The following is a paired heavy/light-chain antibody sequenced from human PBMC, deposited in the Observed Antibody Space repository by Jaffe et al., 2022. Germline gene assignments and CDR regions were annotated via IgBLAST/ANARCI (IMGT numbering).Heavy chain of an antibody. D-gene: IGHD3-10*01. CDR3: ARVYYGSRWFDL. Sequence: EVQLVESGGGLVQPGGSLRLSCAGSGFTFSFNWISWVRQAPGKGLEWVANIKQDGSEKYYVDSVKGRFTISRDNAKKSLYLQMNSLRADDTAVYYCARVYYGSRWFDLWGRGTLVTVSS. CDR2: IKQDGSEK. J-gene: IGHJ2*01. CDR1: GFTFSFNW. V-gene: IGHV3-7*01.
Light chain of an antibody. CDR1: SSDVGGYNY. V-gene: IGLV2-8*01. CDR2: EVN. CDR3: CSYAGSNSYV. Sequence: QSALTQPPSASGSPGQSVTISCTGTSSDVGGYNYVSWYQQHPGKAPKLMIYEVNKRPSGVPDRFSGSKSGNTASLTVSGLQAEDEADYYCCSYAGSNSYVFGTGTKVTVL. J-gene: IGLJ1*01.